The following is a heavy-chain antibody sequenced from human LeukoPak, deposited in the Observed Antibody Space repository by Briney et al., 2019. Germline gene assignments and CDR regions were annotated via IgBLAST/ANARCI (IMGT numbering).Heavy chain of an antibody. D-gene: IGHD1-26*01. CDR3: ASVERGSYQP. Sequence: PSETLSLTCTVSGGSISSSSYYWGWLRQPPGKGLEWIGSIYYSGSTYYNPSLKSRVTISVDTSKNQFSLKLSSVTAADTAVYYCASVERGSYQPWGQGTLVTVSS. J-gene: IGHJ5*02. CDR1: GGSISSSSYY. V-gene: IGHV4-39*07. CDR2: IYYSGST.